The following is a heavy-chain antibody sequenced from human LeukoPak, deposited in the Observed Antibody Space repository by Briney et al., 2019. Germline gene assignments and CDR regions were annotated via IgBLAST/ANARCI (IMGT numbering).Heavy chain of an antibody. D-gene: IGHD3-9*01. CDR3: AKRIYDILTGQTGFDY. CDR1: GFTFSSYA. V-gene: IGHV3-23*01. Sequence: PGGSLRLSCAASGFTFSSYAMSWVRQAPGKGLEWVSAISGSGGSTYYADSVKGRFTISRDNSKKTLYLQMNSLRAEDTAVYYCAKRIYDILTGQTGFDYWGQGTLVTVSS. CDR2: ISGSGGST. J-gene: IGHJ4*02.